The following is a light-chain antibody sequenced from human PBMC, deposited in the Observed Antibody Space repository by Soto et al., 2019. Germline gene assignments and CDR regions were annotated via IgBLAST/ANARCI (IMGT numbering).Light chain of an antibody. CDR3: QQLNSYPRLT. Sequence: AIRMTQSPSSFSASTGDRVTITCRASQGISSYLAWYQQKPGKAPKLLIYAASTLQSGVPSRFSGSGSGTDFTLTISSLQPEDFATYYCQQLNSYPRLTFGGGTKVDIK. V-gene: IGKV1-8*01. CDR1: QGISSY. CDR2: AAS. J-gene: IGKJ4*01.